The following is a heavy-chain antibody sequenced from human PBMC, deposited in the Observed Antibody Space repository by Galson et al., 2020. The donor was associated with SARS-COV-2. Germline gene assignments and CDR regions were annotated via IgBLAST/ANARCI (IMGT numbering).Heavy chain of an antibody. CDR2: IYHSGST. V-gene: IGHV4-30-2*01. D-gene: IGHD4-17*01. Sequence: SETLSLTCAVSGGSISSGGYSWSWIRQPPGKGLEWIGYIYHSGSTYYNPSLKSRVTISVDRSKNQFSLKLSSVTAADTAVYYCARDRADYGGKGECCGDGMDVWGQGTTVTVSS. CDR1: GGSISSGGYS. CDR3: ARDRADYGGKGECCGDGMDV. J-gene: IGHJ6*02.